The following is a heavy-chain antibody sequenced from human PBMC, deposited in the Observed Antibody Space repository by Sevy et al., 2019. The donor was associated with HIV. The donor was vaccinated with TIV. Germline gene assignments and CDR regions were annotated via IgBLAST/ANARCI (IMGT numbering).Heavy chain of an antibody. J-gene: IGHJ4*02. CDR1: GGSISSEAHY. D-gene: IGHD5-12*01. CDR3: ARAVRLRYFDV. CDR2: MYYSGST. Sequence: SETLSLTCKVSGGSISSEAHYWSWIRQPPGKGLQYIGYMYYSGSTYYNASLKSRITISVDTSENQFSLNLSSVTVADTAVYYCARAVRLRYFDVWGQGTLVTVSS. V-gene: IGHV4-30-4*01.